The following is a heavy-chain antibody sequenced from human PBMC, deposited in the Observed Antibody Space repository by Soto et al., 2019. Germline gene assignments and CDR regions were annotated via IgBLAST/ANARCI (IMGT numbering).Heavy chain of an antibody. CDR2: VNPSGGST. Sequence: QVQLVQSGAEVKKPGASVKVSCKASGYIFTAYSMHSVRQAPGQGLDWMVVVNPSGGSTNYAQKVPGRSTMTTDTSTRTVYMDLISLTSEDTAVYYCAREENCSDGICYAEYFQRWGKGTLVTVSS. CDR3: AREENCSDGICYAEYFQR. J-gene: IGHJ1*01. V-gene: IGHV1-46*01. CDR1: GYIFTAYS. D-gene: IGHD2-15*01.